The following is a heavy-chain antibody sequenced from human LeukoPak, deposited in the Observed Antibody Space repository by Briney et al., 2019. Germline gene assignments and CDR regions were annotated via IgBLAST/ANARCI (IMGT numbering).Heavy chain of an antibody. J-gene: IGHJ4*02. D-gene: IGHD1-26*01. V-gene: IGHV3-74*01. CDR2: LDSDGHIT. Sequence: GGSLRLSCAASGFTFSSYWMHWVRQAPGKGLVWVSRLDSDGHITSYADSVKGRFTISRDNAKNTLYLQMNSLRAEDTAVYYCARDTDTGRSDAFEYWGQGTLVTVSS. CDR1: GFTFSSYW. CDR3: ARDTDTGRSDAFEY.